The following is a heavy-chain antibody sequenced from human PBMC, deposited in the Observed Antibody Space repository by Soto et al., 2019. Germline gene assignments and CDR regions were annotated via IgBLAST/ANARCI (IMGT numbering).Heavy chain of an antibody. J-gene: IGHJ4*02. V-gene: IGHV3-9*01. CDR1: GFTFDDYA. Sequence: EVQLVESGGGLVQPGRSLRLSCAASGFTFDDYAMHWVRQAPGKGLEWVSGISWNSGSIGYADSVKGRFTISRDNXXNSLHRQMNSLRAADTALYYCAKDHCTGSRCCSDYWGQGTLVTVSS. CDR2: ISWNSGSI. D-gene: IGHD2-15*01. CDR3: AKDHCTGSRCCSDY.